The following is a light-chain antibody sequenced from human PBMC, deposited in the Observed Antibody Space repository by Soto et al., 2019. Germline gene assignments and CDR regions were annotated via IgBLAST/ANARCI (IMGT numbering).Light chain of an antibody. Sequence: QSALTQPASVSGSPGQSIAISCTGTSSDVGGYNYVSWHQQHPGKAPKVLISVVSNRPSGVSNRFSGSKSGNTASLTISGLQAEDEADYYCQSYDTSLSGVIFGAGTKVTVL. V-gene: IGLV2-14*01. J-gene: IGLJ2*01. CDR1: SSDVGGYNY. CDR2: VVS. CDR3: QSYDTSLSGVI.